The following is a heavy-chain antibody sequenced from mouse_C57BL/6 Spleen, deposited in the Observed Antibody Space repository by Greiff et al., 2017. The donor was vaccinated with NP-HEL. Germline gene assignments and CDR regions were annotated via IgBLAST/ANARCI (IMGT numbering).Heavy chain of an antibody. J-gene: IGHJ2*01. CDR1: GYTFTDYY. Sequence: EVQLQQSGPELVKPGASVKISCKASGYTFTDYYMNWVKQSHGKSLEWIGDINPNNGGTSYNQKFKGKATLTVDKSSSTAYMELRSLTSEDSAVYYCARYPVAYFDYWGQGTTLTVSS. CDR2: INPNNGGT. D-gene: IGHD1-1*01. V-gene: IGHV1-26*01. CDR3: ARYPVAYFDY.